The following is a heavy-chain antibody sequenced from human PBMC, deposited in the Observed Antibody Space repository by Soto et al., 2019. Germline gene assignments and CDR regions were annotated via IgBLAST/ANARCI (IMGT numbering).Heavy chain of an antibody. V-gene: IGHV1-69*13. J-gene: IGHJ6*02. CDR2: IIPIFGTA. CDR1: GGTFSSYA. D-gene: IGHD3-22*01. Sequence: SVKVSCKASGGTFSSYAISWVRQAPGQGLEWMGGIIPIFGTANYAQKFQGRVTITADESTSTAYMELSSLRSEDTAVYYCASVTYYYDSSGYYYPDRYYYYGMDVWGQGTTVT. CDR3: ASVTYYYDSSGYYYPDRYYYYGMDV.